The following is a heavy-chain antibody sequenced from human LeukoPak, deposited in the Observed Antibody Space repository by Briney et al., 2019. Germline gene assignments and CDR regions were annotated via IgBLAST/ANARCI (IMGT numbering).Heavy chain of an antibody. V-gene: IGHV3-23*01. J-gene: IGHJ4*02. CDR1: GFIFSSYA. CDR2: ISGSGGST. Sequence: PGGSLRLSCAASGFIFSSYAMSWVRQAPGKGLEWVSTISGSGGSTYYADSVKGRFTISRDDANNILYLQMNSLRAEDTAVYYCTAIRPDYWGQGTVVTVSS. D-gene: IGHD2-21*02. CDR3: TAIRPDY.